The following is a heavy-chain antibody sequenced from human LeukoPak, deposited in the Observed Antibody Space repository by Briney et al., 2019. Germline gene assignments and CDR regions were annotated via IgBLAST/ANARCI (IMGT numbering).Heavy chain of an antibody. V-gene: IGHV1-18*01. CDR2: ISGYNGNT. Sequence: VKVSCKASGYTFTSYGMSWVRQAPGQGLEWMGWISGYNGNTNYAQKLQGRVTMTTDTSTSTAYMELRSLRSDDTAVYYCQMYYDFWSGYYGTDYWGQGTLVTVSS. J-gene: IGHJ4*02. D-gene: IGHD3-3*01. CDR3: QMYYDFWSGYYGTDY. CDR1: GYTFTSYG.